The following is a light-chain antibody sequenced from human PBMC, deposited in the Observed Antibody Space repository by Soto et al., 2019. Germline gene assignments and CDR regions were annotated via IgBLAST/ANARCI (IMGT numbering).Light chain of an antibody. CDR1: SSDVGGYNY. V-gene: IGLV2-14*01. CDR3: CSYTSSSTLVV. J-gene: IGLJ2*01. CDR2: DVS. Sequence: ALTQPASVSGSPGQSITISCSGTSSDVGGYNYVSWYQQHPGKAPKLMIYDVSNRPSGVSNRFSGSKSGNTASLTISGLQAEDEADYYCCSYTSSSTLVVFGGGTKLTVL.